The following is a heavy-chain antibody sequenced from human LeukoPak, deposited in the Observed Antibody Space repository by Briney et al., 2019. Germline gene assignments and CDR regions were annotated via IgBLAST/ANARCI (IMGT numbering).Heavy chain of an antibody. CDR3: ASFNGGYSYGIDDY. CDR1: GGTFSSYA. Sequence: SVKVSCKASGGTFSSYAISWVRQAPGQGLEWMGRIIPILGIANYAQKFQGRVTIAADKSTSTAYMELSSLRSEDTAVYYCASFNGGYSYGIDDYWGQGTLVTVSS. J-gene: IGHJ4*02. V-gene: IGHV1-69*04. D-gene: IGHD5-18*01. CDR2: IIPILGIA.